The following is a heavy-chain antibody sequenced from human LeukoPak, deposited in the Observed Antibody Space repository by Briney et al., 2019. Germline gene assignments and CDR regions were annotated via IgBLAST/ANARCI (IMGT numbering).Heavy chain of an antibody. CDR3: AKGPMVRGVIPGTDY. D-gene: IGHD3-10*01. J-gene: IGHJ4*02. V-gene: IGHV3-23*01. Sequence: PGGSLRLSCAASRFTFSSYAMSWVRQAPGKGLEWVSVISGNGGSTYYADSVKGRFTISRDNSKNTLYLQVNSPRAEDTAVYYCAKGPMVRGVIPGTDYWGQGTLVTVSS. CDR2: ISGNGGST. CDR1: RFTFSSYA.